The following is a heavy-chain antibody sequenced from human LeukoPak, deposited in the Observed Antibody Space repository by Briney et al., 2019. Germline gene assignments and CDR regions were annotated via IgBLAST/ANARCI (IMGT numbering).Heavy chain of an antibody. J-gene: IGHJ5*02. CDR1: GYSISSGYY. CDR2: IYYSGST. Sequence: PSETLSLTCTVSGYSISSGYYWGWIRPPPGKGLEWIGSIYYSGSTYYNPPLKSRVTISVDTSKNQFSLKLSSVTAADTAVYYCARVTLGYCSGGSCYPGRWFDPWGQGTLVTVSS. D-gene: IGHD2-15*01. CDR3: ARVTLGYCSGGSCYPGRWFDP. V-gene: IGHV4-38-2*02.